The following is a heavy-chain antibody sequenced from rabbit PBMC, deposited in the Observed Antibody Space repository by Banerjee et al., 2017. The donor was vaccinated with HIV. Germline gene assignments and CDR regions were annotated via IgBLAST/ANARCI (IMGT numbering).Heavy chain of an antibody. CDR3: ARGSNVVVLNL. CDR1: GFSFSSTYW. CDR2: MDIGSSGST. V-gene: IGHV1S40*01. J-gene: IGHJ4*01. Sequence: QSLEESGGDLVKPGASLTLTCTASGFSFSSTYWICWVRQAPGKGLEWIACMDIGSSGSTYYASWAKGRFTISKTSSTTVTLQMTSLTAADTATYFCARGSNVVVLNLWGQGTLVTVS.